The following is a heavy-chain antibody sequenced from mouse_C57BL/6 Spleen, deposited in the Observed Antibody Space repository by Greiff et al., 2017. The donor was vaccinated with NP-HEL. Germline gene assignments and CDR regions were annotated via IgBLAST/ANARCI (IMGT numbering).Heavy chain of an antibody. Sequence: EVKLMESGGGLVQPGGSMKLSCVASGFTFSNYWMNWVRQSPEKGLEWVAQIRLKSDNYATHYAESVKGRFTISRDDSKSSVYLQMNNLRAEDTGIYYCTGGDWDDYFDYWGQGTTLTVSS. J-gene: IGHJ2*01. CDR1: GFTFSNYW. CDR2: IRLKSDNYAT. D-gene: IGHD4-1*01. CDR3: TGGDWDDYFDY. V-gene: IGHV6-3*01.